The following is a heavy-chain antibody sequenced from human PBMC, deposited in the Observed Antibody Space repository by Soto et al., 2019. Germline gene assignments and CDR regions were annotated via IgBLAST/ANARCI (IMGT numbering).Heavy chain of an antibody. J-gene: IGHJ5*02. V-gene: IGHV1-69*13. Sequence: SVKVSCKASGGTFSSYLISWVRQAPGQGLEWMGGIIPMFGTANYAQKFQDRVTITADESTSTAYMELSSLRSEDTAVYYCARASYRFGSVNFSVNCIDLLCQGILVSVS. CDR1: GGTFSSYL. CDR3: ARASYRFGSVNFSVNCIDL. CDR2: IIPMFGTA. D-gene: IGHD3-16*02.